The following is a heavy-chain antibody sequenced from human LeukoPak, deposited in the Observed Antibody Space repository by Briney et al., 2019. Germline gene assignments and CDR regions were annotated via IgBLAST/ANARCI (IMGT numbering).Heavy chain of an antibody. CDR2: IYYSGST. D-gene: IGHD3-10*01. V-gene: IGHV4-59*01. CDR3: ARSGVIIKGWFDP. J-gene: IGHJ5*02. CDR1: GGSISSYY. Sequence: KPSETLSLTCTVSGGSISSYYWSWIRQPPGKGREWIGYIYYSGSTNYNPSLKSRVTISVDTSKNPFSLKLSSVTAADTAVYYCARSGVIIKGWFDPWGQGTLVTVSS.